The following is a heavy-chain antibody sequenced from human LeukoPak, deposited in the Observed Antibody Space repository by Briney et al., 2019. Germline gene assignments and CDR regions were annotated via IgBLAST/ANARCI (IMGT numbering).Heavy chain of an antibody. CDR2: IYYSGST. CDR3: ARVSSRIAAAGTDNWFDP. D-gene: IGHD6-13*01. J-gene: IGHJ5*02. CDR1: GASISSYY. Sequence: PSETLSLTCTVSGASISSYYWSWIRQPPGKGLEWIGYIYYSGSTNYNPSLKSRVTISVGTSKNQFSLKLSSVTAADTAVYYCARVSSRIAAAGTDNWFDPWGQGTLVTVSS. V-gene: IGHV4-59*01.